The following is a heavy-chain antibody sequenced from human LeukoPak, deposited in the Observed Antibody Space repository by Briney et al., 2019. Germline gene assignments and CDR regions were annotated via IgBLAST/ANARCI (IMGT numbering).Heavy chain of an antibody. J-gene: IGHJ4*02. CDR2: INPSGGST. CDR1: GYTFTSYY. D-gene: IGHD1-26*01. CDR3: ARRGKWTAVDY. V-gene: IGHV1-46*01. Sequence: GASVKVSCKASGYTFTSYYMHWVRQAPGQGLEWMGIINPSGGSTSYAQKFQGRVTMTRDMSTSTVYMELSSLRSEDTAVYYCARRGKWTAVDYWGQGTLVTVSS.